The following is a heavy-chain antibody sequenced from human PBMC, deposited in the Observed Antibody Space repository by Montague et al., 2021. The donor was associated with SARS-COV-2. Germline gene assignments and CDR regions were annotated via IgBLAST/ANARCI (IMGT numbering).Heavy chain of an antibody. CDR1: GDSIGSGTFH. CDR3: ARLRVTPFPMSSCFDH. Sequence: SETLSLTCSVSGDSIGSGTFHWARIRQSPGQGLEWIGSIFYGGKTDYNPSLESRVTLSVDTSQNQFSLNLNSVTAADTAVCYCARLRVTPFPMSSCFDHWGQGTLVTVSS. D-gene: IGHD2-21*02. J-gene: IGHJ4*02. V-gene: IGHV4-39*01. CDR2: IFYGGKT.